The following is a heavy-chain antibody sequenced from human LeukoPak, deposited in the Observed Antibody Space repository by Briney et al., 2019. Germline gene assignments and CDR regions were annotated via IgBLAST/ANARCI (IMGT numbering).Heavy chain of an antibody. CDR3: AKANTDILVVPAAWSDY. V-gene: IGHV3-48*03. Sequence: GGSLRLSCAASGFTFSSYEMNWVRQAPGKGLEWVSYISSSGSTIYYADSVKGRFTISRDNAKNSLNLQMNSLRVEDTAIYYCAKANTDILVVPAAWSDYWGQGTLVTVSS. J-gene: IGHJ4*02. CDR1: GFTFSSYE. CDR2: ISSSGSTI. D-gene: IGHD2-2*01.